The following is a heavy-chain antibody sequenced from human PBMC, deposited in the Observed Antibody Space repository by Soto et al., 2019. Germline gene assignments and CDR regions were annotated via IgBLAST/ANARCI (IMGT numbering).Heavy chain of an antibody. D-gene: IGHD2-2*01. V-gene: IGHV4-39*01. CDR2: IYYSGAS. CDR3: ARLHCASPNCVPLDP. Sequence: PSETLSLTCSVSGCSINDDTYYWGWIRQPPGKGLEWIGSIYYSGASSYNPSLESRVTMSVDTSKKQLSLRLRSVTAADTAVYYCARLHCASPNCVPLDPWGQGTLITV. CDR1: GCSINDDTYY. J-gene: IGHJ5*02.